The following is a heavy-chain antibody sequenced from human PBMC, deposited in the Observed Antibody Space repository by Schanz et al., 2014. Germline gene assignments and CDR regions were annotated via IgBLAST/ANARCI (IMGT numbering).Heavy chain of an antibody. D-gene: IGHD2-2*01. V-gene: IGHV3-48*04. J-gene: IGHJ4*02. Sequence: VQLVESGGGVVQPGGSLRLSCAASGITFSGYSMNWVRQAPGKGLEWVSDISDSGDSTHYADSVKGRFTISRDNAKNSLFLQMNSLSAEDTAVYYCAKVAPAATYLDSWGLGTLVTVSS. CDR3: AKVAPAATYLDS. CDR1: GITFSGYS. CDR2: ISDSGDST.